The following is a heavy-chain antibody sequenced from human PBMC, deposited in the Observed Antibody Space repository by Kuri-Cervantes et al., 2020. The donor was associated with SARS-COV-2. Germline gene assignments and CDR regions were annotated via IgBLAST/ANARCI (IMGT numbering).Heavy chain of an antibody. CDR2: ISGSGNNI. Sequence: GESLKISCAASGFTFSDYYMSWIRQAPGKGMEWITYISGSGNNIFYSDSVMGRFTISRDNAENSLYLQMNSLRADDTAVYFCARDRDNWNYPDYWGQGTLVTVSS. D-gene: IGHD1-7*01. CDR1: GFTFSDYY. V-gene: IGHV3-11*04. CDR3: ARDRDNWNYPDY. J-gene: IGHJ4*02.